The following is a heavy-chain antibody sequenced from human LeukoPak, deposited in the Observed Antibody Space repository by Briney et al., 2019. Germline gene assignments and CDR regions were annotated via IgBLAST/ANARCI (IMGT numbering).Heavy chain of an antibody. CDR2: MYHSGAT. V-gene: IGHV4-38-2*02. CDR1: GYSVSSGYY. CDR3: ARSKAHLSTSWYGTWFDP. J-gene: IGHJ5*02. D-gene: IGHD2-2*01. Sequence: TSETLSLTCTVSGYSVSSGYYWGWIRQPPGKGLEWIGSMYHSGATYYNPSLKSRVTISVDTSKNQLSLKLSSVTAADTAVYYCARSKAHLSTSWYGTWFDPWGQGTLVTVSS.